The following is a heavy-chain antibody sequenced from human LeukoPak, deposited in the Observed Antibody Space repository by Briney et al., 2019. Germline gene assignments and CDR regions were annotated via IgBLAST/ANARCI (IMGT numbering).Heavy chain of an antibody. Sequence: PGRSLRLSCAASGFTFSSYGMHWVRQAPGKGLEWVAVIWYDGSNKYYADSVKGRLTISRDNSKNTLYLQMNSLRAEDTAVYYCARDRDILTGYAFDYWGQGTLVTVSS. CDR1: GFTFSSYG. J-gene: IGHJ4*02. D-gene: IGHD3-9*01. CDR3: ARDRDILTGYAFDY. V-gene: IGHV3-33*01. CDR2: IWYDGSNK.